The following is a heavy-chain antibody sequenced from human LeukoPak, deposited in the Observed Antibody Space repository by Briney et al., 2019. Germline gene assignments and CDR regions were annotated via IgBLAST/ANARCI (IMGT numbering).Heavy chain of an antibody. V-gene: IGHV1-8*01. CDR3: ARTPSGYCSGGSCPYWYFDL. D-gene: IGHD2-15*01. Sequence: ASVKVSCKASGYTFTSYDINWVRQATGQGLEWMGWMSPNSGNTGYAQKFQGRVTVTRNTSISTAYMELSSLRSEDTAVYYCARTPSGYCSGGSCPYWYFDLWGRGTLVTVSS. J-gene: IGHJ2*01. CDR2: MSPNSGNT. CDR1: GYTFTSYD.